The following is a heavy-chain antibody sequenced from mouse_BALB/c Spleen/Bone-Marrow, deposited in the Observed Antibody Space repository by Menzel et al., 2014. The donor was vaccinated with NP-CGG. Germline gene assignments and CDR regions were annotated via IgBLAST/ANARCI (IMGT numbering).Heavy chain of an antibody. Sequence: QVQLKQSGAVLARPGASVKMSCKASGYTFTSYTMHWVKQRPGQGLEWIGYINPSSGYTNYNQKFKDKATLTADKSSSPAYMQLSSLTSEDSAVYYCAREGYGNYAYWGQGTLVTVSA. CDR2: INPSSGYT. V-gene: IGHV1-4*01. D-gene: IGHD2-10*02. CDR3: AREGYGNYAY. J-gene: IGHJ3*01. CDR1: GYTFTSYT.